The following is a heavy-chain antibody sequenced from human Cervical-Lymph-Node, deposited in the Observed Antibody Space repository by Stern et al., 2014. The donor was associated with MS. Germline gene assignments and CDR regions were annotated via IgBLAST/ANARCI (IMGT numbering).Heavy chain of an antibody. J-gene: IGHJ4*02. CDR3: ARTTTEPAPFDY. V-gene: IGHV1-46*03. CDR1: GYTFTSYY. Sequence: VQLVESGAEVKKPGASVKVSCKASGYTFTSYYMHWVRQAPGQGLEWMGIINPSGGSTSYAQKFQGRVTMTRDTSTSTVYMELSSLRSEDPAVYYCARTTTEPAPFDYWGQGTLVTVSS. D-gene: IGHD1-14*01. CDR2: INPSGGST.